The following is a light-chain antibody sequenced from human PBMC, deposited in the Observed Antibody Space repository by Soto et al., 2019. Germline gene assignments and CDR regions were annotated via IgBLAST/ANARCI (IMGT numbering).Light chain of an antibody. CDR2: GAS. V-gene: IGKV3-20*01. CDR1: QSVSSSY. J-gene: IGKJ2*01. CDR3: QQYGISPMYT. Sequence: EIVLTQSPGTLSLSPGERATLSCRASQSVSSSYLAWYQQKPGQALRLLIYGASSRATGIPDRFSGSGSGTDFTLTISRLEPEDFAVYYCQQYGISPMYTFGQGTKLEIK.